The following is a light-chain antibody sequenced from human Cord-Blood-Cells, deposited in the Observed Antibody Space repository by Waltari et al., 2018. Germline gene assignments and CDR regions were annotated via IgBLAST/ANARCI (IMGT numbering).Light chain of an antibody. CDR3: QQYNNWPPT. J-gene: IGKJ5*01. Sequence: EIVITQSPATLSVSPRETATPSCRASQSVSSNLAWYQQKPGQAPRLLIYGASTRATGIPARFSGSGSGTEFTLTISSLQSEDFAVYYCQQYNNWPPTFGQGTRLEIK. CDR1: QSVSSN. CDR2: GAS. V-gene: IGKV3-15*01.